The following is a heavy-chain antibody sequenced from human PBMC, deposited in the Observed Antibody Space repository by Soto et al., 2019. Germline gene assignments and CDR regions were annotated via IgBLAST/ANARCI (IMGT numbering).Heavy chain of an antibody. CDR2: INAANGDT. CDR3: ARMATFGSLNWFDP. J-gene: IGHJ5*02. Sequence: GHSGRVSWRACGYTVSSYGIHWLRQAPGQRLEWMGWINAANGDTGYAQKFQGRVTMTRDISIATAYMELSSLRSDDTAIYYCARMATFGSLNWFDPWGQGTLVTVSS. V-gene: IGHV1-8*01. CDR1: GYTVSSYG. D-gene: IGHD3-16*01.